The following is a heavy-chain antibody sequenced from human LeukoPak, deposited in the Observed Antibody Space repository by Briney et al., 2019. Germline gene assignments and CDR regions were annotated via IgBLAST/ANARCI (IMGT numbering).Heavy chain of an antibody. CDR2: INHRGSS. D-gene: IGHD1-26*01. V-gene: IGHV4-34*01. CDR1: GGSFSDYS. J-gene: IGHJ4*02. CDR3: ARYPLGMWDGGSLDY. Sequence: SETLSLTCAIYGGSFSDYSWSWIRQPPGKGLEWIGEINHRGSSNYNPSLKSRVTISEDTARNQFSLKLSSVTAADTAVYYCARYPLGMWDGGSLDYWGQGTLVTVSS.